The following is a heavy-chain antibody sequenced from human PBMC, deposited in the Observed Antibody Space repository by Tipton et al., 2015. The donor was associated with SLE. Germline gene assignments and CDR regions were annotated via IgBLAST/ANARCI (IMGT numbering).Heavy chain of an antibody. CDR2: IYYSGST. CDR1: GGSISSYY. J-gene: IGHJ6*04. CDR3: ARGPDTFYYYYYGMDV. V-gene: IGHV4-59*01. Sequence: TLSLTCTVSGGSISSYYWSWIRQPPGKGLEWIGYIYYSGSTNYNPSLKSRVTISVDTSKNQFSLKLSSVTAADTAVYYCARGPDTFYYYYYGMDVWGKGTTVTVSS. D-gene: IGHD3-16*01.